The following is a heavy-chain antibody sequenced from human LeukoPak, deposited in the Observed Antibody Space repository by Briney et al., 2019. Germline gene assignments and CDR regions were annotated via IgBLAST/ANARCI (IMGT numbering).Heavy chain of an antibody. Sequence: GASVKVSCKASGYTFTGYYMHWVRQAPGQGLEWMGWINPNSGGTNYAQKFQARVTMTRDTSISTAYMDLRRLRSDDTAVYYCARGMGVLVPAATWFDPWGQGTLVTVSS. D-gene: IGHD2-2*01. CDR2: INPNSGGT. J-gene: IGHJ5*02. V-gene: IGHV1-2*02. CDR1: GYTFTGYY. CDR3: ARGMGVLVPAATWFDP.